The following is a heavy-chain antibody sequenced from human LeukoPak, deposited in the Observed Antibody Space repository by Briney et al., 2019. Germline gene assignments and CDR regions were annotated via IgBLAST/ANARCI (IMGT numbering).Heavy chain of an antibody. D-gene: IGHD3-22*01. J-gene: IGHJ1*01. CDR2: IKPSGGGT. V-gene: IGHV1-46*01. CDR1: GYTFSNYY. Sequence: GASVTVSFTASGYTFSNYYVHWVRQAPGQGREWMGIIKPSGGGTSYALKFQGRVTLTRDTSTSTAYMELSSLRSEDTAVYYCARDHFDSSGYHYLLGYFEHWGQGTLVTVSS. CDR3: ARDHFDSSGYHYLLGYFEH.